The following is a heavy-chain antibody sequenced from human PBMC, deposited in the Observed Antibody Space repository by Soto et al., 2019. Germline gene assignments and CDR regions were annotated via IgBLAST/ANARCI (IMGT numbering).Heavy chain of an antibody. CDR3: ARGGSNDWQVAFDI. CDR2: INHSGSN. D-gene: IGHD3-9*01. CDR1: GGSFSTYY. Sequence: QLQQWGAGLLKPSETLSLTCVVSGGSFSTYYYNWIRQSPVKGLEWIGEINHSGSNNYSPSLKSRVTMSLDTSKNQFSLKLTSVTAADTAVYYCARGGSNDWQVAFDIWGQGTMVTVSS. J-gene: IGHJ3*02. V-gene: IGHV4-34*01.